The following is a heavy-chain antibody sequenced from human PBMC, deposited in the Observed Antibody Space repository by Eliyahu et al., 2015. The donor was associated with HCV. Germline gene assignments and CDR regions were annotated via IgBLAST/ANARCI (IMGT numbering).Heavy chain of an antibody. CDR1: GFSLSTSGVG. J-gene: IGHJ4*02. CDR2: IYWDDDK. D-gene: IGHD3-10*01. CDR3: AHSKRGGGYYGSGSWDY. V-gene: IGHV2-5*02. Sequence: QITLKESGPTLVKPTQTXTLTSTXSGFSLSTSGVGVGWIRQPPGKALEWLALIYWDDDKRYSPSLKSRLTITKDTSKNQVVLTMTNMDPVDTATYYCAHSKRGGGYYGSGSWDYWGQGTLVTVSS.